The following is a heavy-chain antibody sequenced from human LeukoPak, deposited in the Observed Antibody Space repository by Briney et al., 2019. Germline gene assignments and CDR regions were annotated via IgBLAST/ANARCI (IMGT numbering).Heavy chain of an antibody. V-gene: IGHV3-23*01. J-gene: IGHJ4*02. Sequence: GGSLRLSCAASGFTFSTYTMAWVRQAPGGGLEWVSGISGDGYSTYYADSVKGRFAISRDNSKSTLYLQMNSLRAEDTAVYYCAKDFGRNLGGPGYRGRGTRVTVSS. CDR2: ISGDGYST. D-gene: IGHD3-10*01. CDR1: GFTFSTYT. CDR3: AKDFGRNLGGPGY.